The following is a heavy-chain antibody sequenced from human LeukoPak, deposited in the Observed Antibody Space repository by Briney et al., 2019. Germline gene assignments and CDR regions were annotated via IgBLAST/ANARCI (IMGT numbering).Heavy chain of an antibody. CDR3: VKEMLTTTSAFDY. CDR2: IDRNGRNT. CDR1: GFIFSSYA. Sequence: HTGGSLRLSCSASGFIFSSYAMHWVRQAPGKGLEYVSTIDRNGRNTYYADSVRGRFTISRDNSKNTLYLQMRSLRAEDTAVYYCVKEMLTTTSAFDYWGQGFLVTVSS. V-gene: IGHV3-64D*09. J-gene: IGHJ4*02. D-gene: IGHD4/OR15-4a*01.